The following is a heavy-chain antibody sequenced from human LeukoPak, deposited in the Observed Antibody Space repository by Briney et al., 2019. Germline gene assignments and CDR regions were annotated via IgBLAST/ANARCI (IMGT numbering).Heavy chain of an antibody. Sequence: SETLSLTCTVSGGSISSSSHYWGWIRQPPGKGLEWIGSIYYSGSPSFNPSLKSRVTMSVDTSKNKFSLKLNSVTAADTAVYYCARDLLILPTAIFDNWGQGTLVTVSS. CDR3: ARDLLILPTAIFDN. D-gene: IGHD2-2*01. CDR1: GGSISSSSHY. V-gene: IGHV4-39*07. J-gene: IGHJ4*02. CDR2: IYYSGSP.